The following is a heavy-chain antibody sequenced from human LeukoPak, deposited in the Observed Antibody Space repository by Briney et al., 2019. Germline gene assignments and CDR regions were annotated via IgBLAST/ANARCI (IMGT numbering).Heavy chain of an antibody. J-gene: IGHJ5*02. V-gene: IGHV4-39*02. CDR2: INHSGST. Sequence: SETLSLTCTVSGGSISSSSYYWSWIRQPPGKGLEWIGEINHSGSTNYNPSLKSRFTISVDTSKNQFSLKVISVTAADTAVYSCAREVIGELGNWFDPWGQGTLVTVSS. CDR3: AREVIGELGNWFDP. D-gene: IGHD3-10*01. CDR1: GGSISSSSYY.